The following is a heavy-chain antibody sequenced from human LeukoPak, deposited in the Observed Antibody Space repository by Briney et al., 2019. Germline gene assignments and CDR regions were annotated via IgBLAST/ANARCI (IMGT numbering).Heavy chain of an antibody. Sequence: ASVKVSCKASGYTFTGYYMHWVRQAPGQGLEWMGWINPNSGGTNYAQKFQGRVTMTRDMSTSTVYMELSSLRSEDTAVYYCARGSTGGTYYMDVWGKGTTVTVSS. CDR3: ARGSTGGTYYMDV. V-gene: IGHV1-2*02. J-gene: IGHJ6*03. D-gene: IGHD1-26*01. CDR1: GYTFTGYY. CDR2: INPNSGGT.